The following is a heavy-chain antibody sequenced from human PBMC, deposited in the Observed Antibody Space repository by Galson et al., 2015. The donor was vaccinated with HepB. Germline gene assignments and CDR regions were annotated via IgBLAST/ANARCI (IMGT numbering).Heavy chain of an antibody. CDR3: ATERRHNTGWFALDS. CDR2: IGRDEGSNK. V-gene: IGHV3-33*01. D-gene: IGHD6-19*01. CDR1: GFSFNDYG. J-gene: IGHJ4*02. Sequence: SLRLSCAASGFSFNDYGLHWVRQAPGKGLEWLSVIGRDEGSNKYYADSVKGRFTVSRDNSKRTLYLQMNSLRVEDTAIYYCATERRHNTGWFALDSWGQGALVTVSS.